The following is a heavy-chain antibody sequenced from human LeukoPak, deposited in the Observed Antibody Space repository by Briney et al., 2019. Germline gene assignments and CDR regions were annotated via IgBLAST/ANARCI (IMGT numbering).Heavy chain of an antibody. D-gene: IGHD3-10*01. CDR3: ARDLSYGSGSYYNSYWFDP. V-gene: IGHV3-23*01. CDR2: ISGSGGST. J-gene: IGHJ5*02. Sequence: GGSLRLSCAASGFTFSSYAMSWVRQAPGKGLEWVSAISGSGGSTYYADSVKGRFTISGDNSKNTLYLQMNSLRAEDTAVYYCARDLSYGSGSYYNSYWFDPWGQGTLVTVSS. CDR1: GFTFSSYA.